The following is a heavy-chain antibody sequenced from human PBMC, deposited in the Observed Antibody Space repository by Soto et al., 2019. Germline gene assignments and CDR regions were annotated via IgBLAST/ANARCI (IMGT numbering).Heavy chain of an antibody. V-gene: IGHV4-39*01. CDR2: IYYSGST. Sequence: QLQLQESGPGLVKPSETLSLTCTVSGGSISSSSYYWGWIRKPPGKGLEWIGSIYYSGSTYYNPYLKSRVTISVATSKNQYSLKLSSVTAADTAVYYGARLSVLVGYDYSDYWGQGTLVTVSS. CDR3: ARLSVLVGYDYSDY. CDR1: GGSISSSSYY. J-gene: IGHJ4*02. D-gene: IGHD2-8*02.